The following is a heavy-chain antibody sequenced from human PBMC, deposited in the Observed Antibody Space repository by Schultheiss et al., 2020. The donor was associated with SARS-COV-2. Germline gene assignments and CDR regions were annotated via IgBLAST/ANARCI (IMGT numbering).Heavy chain of an antibody. J-gene: IGHJ4*02. V-gene: IGHV5-51*01. CDR3: ARGMEYNWNYAY. CDR2: IYRGDSDT. D-gene: IGHD1-7*01. Sequence: GGSLRLSCKGSGYSFTSYWIGWVRQMPGKGLEWMGIIYRGDSDTRYSPSFQGQVTISADKSISTAYLQWSSLKASDTAMYYCARGMEYNWNYAYWGQGTLVTVSS. CDR1: GYSFTSYW.